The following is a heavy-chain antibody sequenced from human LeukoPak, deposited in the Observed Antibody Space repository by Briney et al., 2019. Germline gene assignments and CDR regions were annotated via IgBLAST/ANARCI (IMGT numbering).Heavy chain of an antibody. V-gene: IGHV3-30-3*01. J-gene: IGHJ4*02. CDR2: ISYDGSKK. Sequence: PGPSLRLSCAVSGFTFSRYAMHWVRQAPGKGLEWVAVISYDGSKKADSVKGRFTISRDNSKNTLYLQMTSLRAEDTAVYYCARDSSDYWGQGTLVTVSS. CDR3: ARDSSDY. CDR1: GFTFSRYA.